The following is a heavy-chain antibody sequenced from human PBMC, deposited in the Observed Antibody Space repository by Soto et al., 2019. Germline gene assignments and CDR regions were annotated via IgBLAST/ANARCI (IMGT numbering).Heavy chain of an antibody. Sequence: SETLSLTCNVSGVTIRGYYWNWILQPPGKTLEWIGSSYYTGGTNYNPALKGRVTISVDTSKNHFSLKFNSLTAADTAVYYCASGTLSTIAAPDSWGQGTLVTVSS. CDR3: ASGTLSTIAAPDS. V-gene: IGHV4-59*01. CDR1: GVTIRGYY. J-gene: IGHJ4*02. D-gene: IGHD6-13*01. CDR2: SYYTGGT.